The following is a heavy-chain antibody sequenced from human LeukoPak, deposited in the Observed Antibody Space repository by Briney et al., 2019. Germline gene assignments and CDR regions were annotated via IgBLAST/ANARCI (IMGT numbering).Heavy chain of an antibody. CDR3: AKWGDYDVLTGYYDSDY. J-gene: IGHJ4*02. V-gene: IGHV3-23*01. Sequence: GASLRLSSAASGFAFSNYAMSWVRQAPGKGLEWVLAVSGRDTSTYYTDSVKGRFTISRDNSKNTLYLQMNSLSAEDTAIYYCAKWGDYDVLTGYYDSDYWGQGTLVTVSS. D-gene: IGHD3-9*01. CDR1: GFAFSNYA. CDR2: VSGRDTST.